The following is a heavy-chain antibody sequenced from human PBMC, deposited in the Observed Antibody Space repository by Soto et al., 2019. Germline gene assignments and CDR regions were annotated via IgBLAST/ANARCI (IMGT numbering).Heavy chain of an antibody. CDR2: IIPIFGTA. V-gene: IGHV1-69*13. CDR1: GGTFSSYA. CDR3: ARAREGYYGSGSYYYYYYGMDV. D-gene: IGHD3-10*01. Sequence: SVKVSCKASGGTFSSYAISWVRQAPGQGLEWMGGIIPIFGTANYAQKFQGRVTITADESTSTAYMELSSLRSEDTAVYYCARAREGYYGSGSYYYYYYGMDVWGQ. J-gene: IGHJ6*02.